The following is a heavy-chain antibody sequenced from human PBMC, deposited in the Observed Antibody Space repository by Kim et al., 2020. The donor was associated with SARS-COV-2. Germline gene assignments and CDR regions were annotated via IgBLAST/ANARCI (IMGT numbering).Heavy chain of an antibody. J-gene: IGHJ4*02. CDR3: ARDDSGSYYFFDY. Sequence: YSQKFQGRVTSTRDTSASTAYMELSSLRSEDTAVYYCARDDSGSYYFFDYWGQGTLVTVSS. D-gene: IGHD1-26*01. V-gene: IGHV1-3*01.